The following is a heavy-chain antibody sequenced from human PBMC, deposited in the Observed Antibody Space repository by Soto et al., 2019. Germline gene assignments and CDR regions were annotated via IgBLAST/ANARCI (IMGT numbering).Heavy chain of an antibody. V-gene: IGHV3-33*06. D-gene: IGHD5-18*01. CDR1: GFTFSNYG. Sequence: VQLVESGGGLVQPGGSLRLSCAASGFTFSNYGMHWVRQAPGKGLEWVAVIWYDGSYKYYADSVKGRFTISRDNSRTTLYLQMNSLRADDTAVYYCAKDEGRYTYGLRDCRGQGTLVTVSS. CDR3: AKDEGRYTYGLRDC. J-gene: IGHJ4*02. CDR2: IWYDGSYK.